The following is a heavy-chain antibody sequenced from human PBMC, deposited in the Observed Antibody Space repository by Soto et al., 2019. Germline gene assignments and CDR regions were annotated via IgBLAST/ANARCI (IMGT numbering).Heavy chain of an antibody. J-gene: IGHJ6*02. Sequence: SETLSLTCTVSGGSVSSGSYYWSWIRQPPGKGLEWIGYIYYSGSTNYNPSLKSRVTISVDTSKNQFSLKLSSVTAADTAVYYCAREGGGIAAAVVDYYYGMDVWGQGTTVTVSS. D-gene: IGHD6-13*01. CDR2: IYYSGST. V-gene: IGHV4-61*01. CDR1: GGSVSSGSYY. CDR3: AREGGGIAAAVVDYYYGMDV.